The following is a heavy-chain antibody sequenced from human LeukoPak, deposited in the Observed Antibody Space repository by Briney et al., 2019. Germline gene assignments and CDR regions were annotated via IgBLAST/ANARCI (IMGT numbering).Heavy chain of an antibody. V-gene: IGHV3-23*01. Sequence: GGSLRLSCSASGFTFSSYAMSWVRQAPGKGLEWVSAISGSDGSTYYADSVKGRFTISRDNSKNTLYLQMNSLRAEDTAVYYCAKDRAYGDYFAFDIWGQGTMVTVSS. CDR3: AKDRAYGDYFAFDI. CDR2: ISGSDGST. CDR1: GFTFSSYA. J-gene: IGHJ3*02. D-gene: IGHD4-17*01.